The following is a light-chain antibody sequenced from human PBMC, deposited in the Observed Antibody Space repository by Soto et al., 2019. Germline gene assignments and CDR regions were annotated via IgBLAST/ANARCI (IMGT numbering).Light chain of an antibody. J-gene: IGLJ2*01. CDR2: NVS. CDR1: SSDVGAYNY. Sequence: QSALTQPASVSGSPGQSITISCTGTSSDVGAYNYVSWYQQHPGKAPKLMIYNVSNRPSGVSDRFSGSKSGNTASLTISGLQAEDEADYYYSSYTTSSFLFGGGTKVTVL. V-gene: IGLV2-14*03. CDR3: SSYTTSSFL.